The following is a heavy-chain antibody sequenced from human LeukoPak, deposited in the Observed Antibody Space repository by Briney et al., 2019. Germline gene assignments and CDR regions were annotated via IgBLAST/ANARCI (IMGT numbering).Heavy chain of an antibody. CDR1: GFTFSSYE. Sequence: GGSLRLSCAASGFTFSSYELNWVRQAPGKGLEWVSYISSGSTIYYADSVKGRFTISRDNAKNSLYLQMNSLRAEDTAVYCCAREYGSGSYFDYWGQGTLVTVSS. D-gene: IGHD3-10*01. J-gene: IGHJ4*02. CDR3: AREYGSGSYFDY. V-gene: IGHV3-48*03. CDR2: ISSGSTI.